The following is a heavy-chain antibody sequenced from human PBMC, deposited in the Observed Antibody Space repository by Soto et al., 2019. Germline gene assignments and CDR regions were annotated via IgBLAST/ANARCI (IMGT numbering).Heavy chain of an antibody. V-gene: IGHV3-11*01. CDR3: ARARLYSSGWGDAFDI. J-gene: IGHJ3*02. D-gene: IGHD6-19*01. CDR1: GFTFSDYY. Sequence: GGSLRLSCAASGFTFSDYYMSWIRQAPGKGLEWVSYISSSGSTIYYADSVKGRFTISRDNAKNSLYLQMNSLRAEDTAVYYCARARLYSSGWGDAFDIWGQGTMVTVSS. CDR2: ISSSGSTI.